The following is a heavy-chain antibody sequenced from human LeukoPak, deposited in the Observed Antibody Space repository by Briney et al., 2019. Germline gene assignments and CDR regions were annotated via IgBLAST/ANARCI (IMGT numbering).Heavy chain of an antibody. D-gene: IGHD1-26*01. CDR3: ASNSGSQRFDY. Sequence: ASVKVSCKASGGTFSSYAISWVRQAPGQGLEWMGGIIPIFGAANYAQKFQGRVTITTDESTSTAYMELSSLRSEDTAVYYCASNSGSQRFDYWGQGTLVTVSS. J-gene: IGHJ4*02. CDR1: GGTFSSYA. CDR2: IIPIFGAA. V-gene: IGHV1-69*05.